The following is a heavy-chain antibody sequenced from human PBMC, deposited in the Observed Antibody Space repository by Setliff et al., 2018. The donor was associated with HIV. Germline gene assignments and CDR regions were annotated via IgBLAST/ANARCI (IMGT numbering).Heavy chain of an antibody. V-gene: IGHV1-18*01. D-gene: IGHD3-10*01. Sequence: ASVKVSCKASGYTFTSSGITWVRQAPGQGLEWMGWIGTYNGDANYAQKFQGRVTMTTDTSTSTAYMELRSLISDDTAVYYCAREGLWFGDRGYYMDVWGTGTAVTVS. CDR2: IGTYNGDA. J-gene: IGHJ6*03. CDR3: AREGLWFGDRGYYMDV. CDR1: GYTFTSSG.